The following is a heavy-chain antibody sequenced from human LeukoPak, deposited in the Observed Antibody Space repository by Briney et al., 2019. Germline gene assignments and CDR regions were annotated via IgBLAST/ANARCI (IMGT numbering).Heavy chain of an antibody. D-gene: IGHD5-18*01. CDR3: VSRDDSSI. CDR2: INSDGSWT. V-gene: IGHV3-74*01. J-gene: IGHJ4*01. CDR1: GNYW. Sequence: GGSLRLSCAASGNYWMHWVRQVPGKGLVWVSHINSDGSWTSYADSVKGRFTISKDNAKNTVYLQMNSLRAEDTAVYYCVSRDDSSIWGRGTLVAVSS.